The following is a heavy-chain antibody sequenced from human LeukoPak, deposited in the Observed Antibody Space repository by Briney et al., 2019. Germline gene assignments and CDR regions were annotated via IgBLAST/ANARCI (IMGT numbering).Heavy chain of an antibody. CDR1: GFTFSNYA. CDR3: AKPVTAASLGAFDI. Sequence: GGSLRLSCAASGFTFSNYAMSWVRQAPGWGLEWVSGLTGSGATTYYAGSVEGRFTISRDNSEKTLYLQMNSLRAEDTALYYCAKPVTAASLGAFDIWGQGTMVTISS. J-gene: IGHJ3*02. V-gene: IGHV3-23*01. CDR2: LTGSGATT. D-gene: IGHD2-21*02.